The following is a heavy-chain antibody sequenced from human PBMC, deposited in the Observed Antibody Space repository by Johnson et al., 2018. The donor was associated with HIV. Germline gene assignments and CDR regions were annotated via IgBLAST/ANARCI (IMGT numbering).Heavy chain of an antibody. Sequence: QVQLVESGGGVVQPGGSLRLSCAASGFTFSSYGMHWVRQAPGKGLEWVAFIRYDGSNKYYADSVKGRFTISRDNSKNMLYLQMNSLRGEDTALYYCAKEENEYSSGSPDVWGQGTMVAISS. CDR1: GFTFSSYG. J-gene: IGHJ3*01. CDR2: IRYDGSNK. D-gene: IGHD3-3*01. CDR3: AKEENEYSSGSPDV. V-gene: IGHV3-30*02.